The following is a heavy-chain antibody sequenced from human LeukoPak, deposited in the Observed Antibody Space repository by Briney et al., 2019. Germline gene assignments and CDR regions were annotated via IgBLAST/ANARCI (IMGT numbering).Heavy chain of an antibody. Sequence: PSETLSLTCTVSGGSISSYYWSWIRQPPGKGLEWIGYIYYSGSTNYNPSLKSRVIISVDTSKNQFSLKLSSVTAADTAVYFCARVAAAGNYYFDYWGQGTLVTVSS. CDR3: ARVAAAGNYYFDY. D-gene: IGHD6-13*01. CDR1: GGSISSYY. V-gene: IGHV4-59*12. CDR2: IYYSGST. J-gene: IGHJ4*02.